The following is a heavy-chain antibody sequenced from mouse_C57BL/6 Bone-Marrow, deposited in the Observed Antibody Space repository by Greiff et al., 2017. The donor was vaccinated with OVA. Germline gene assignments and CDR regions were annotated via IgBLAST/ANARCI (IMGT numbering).Heavy chain of an antibody. CDR3: ARREGDY. CDR1: GFTFSDYY. CDR2: ISNGGGST. J-gene: IGHJ2*01. V-gene: IGHV5-12*01. Sequence: EVKVEESGGGLVQPGGSLKLSCAASGFTFSDYYMYWVRQTPEKRLEWVAYISNGGGSTYYPDTVKGRFTISRDNAKNTLYLQMSRLKSEDTAMYYCARREGDYWGQGTTLTVSS.